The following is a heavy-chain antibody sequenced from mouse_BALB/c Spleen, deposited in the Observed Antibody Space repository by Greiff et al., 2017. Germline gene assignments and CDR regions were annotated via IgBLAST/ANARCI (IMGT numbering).Heavy chain of an antibody. V-gene: IGHV3-6*02. CDR1: GYSITSGYY. D-gene: IGHD2-3*01. J-gene: IGHJ2*01. Sequence: EVQLQESGPGLVKPSQSLSLTCSVTGYSITSGYYWNWIRQFPGNKLEWMGYISYDGSNNYNPSLKNRISITRDTSKNQFFLKLNSVTTEDTATYYCARGDDGYYFDDWGQGTTLTVSS. CDR3: ARGDDGYYFDD. CDR2: ISYDGSN.